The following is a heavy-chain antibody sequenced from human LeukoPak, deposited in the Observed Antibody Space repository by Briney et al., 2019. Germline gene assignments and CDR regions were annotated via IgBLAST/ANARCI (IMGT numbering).Heavy chain of an antibody. V-gene: IGHV3-9*01. Sequence: GGSLRLSCAASGFTFDNYAMRWVRQAPGKGLEWVSGISWNSGSIGYADSVKGRFTISRANAKNSLYLQMNSLRAEDTALYYCAKAQRYGSYYYYMDVWGKGTTVTVSS. CDR1: GFTFDNYA. J-gene: IGHJ6*03. CDR3: AKAQRYGSYYYYMDV. CDR2: ISWNSGSI. D-gene: IGHD3-10*01.